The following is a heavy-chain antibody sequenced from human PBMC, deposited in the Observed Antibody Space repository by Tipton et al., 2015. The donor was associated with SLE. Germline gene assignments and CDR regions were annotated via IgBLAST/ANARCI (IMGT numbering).Heavy chain of an antibody. CDR1: GFSFSMYW. J-gene: IGHJ1*01. CDR3: VRIGWLGWGFQL. D-gene: IGHD6-19*01. Sequence: SLRLSCAASGFSFSMYWMTWVRQTPEKGLEWVANINQDESARYYVDSVKGRFTISRDNAKKSVDLQIDSLRVEDSAIYYCVRIGWLGWGFQLWGQGTVVTVSS. CDR2: INQDESAR. V-gene: IGHV3-7*01.